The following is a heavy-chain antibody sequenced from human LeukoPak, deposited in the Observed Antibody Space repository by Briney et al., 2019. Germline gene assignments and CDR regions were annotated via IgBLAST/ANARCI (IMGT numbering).Heavy chain of an antibody. CDR1: GGSISSGGYS. J-gene: IGHJ5*02. V-gene: IGHV4-30-2*01. CDR2: IYHSGST. Sequence: SETLSLTCAVSGGSISSGGYSWSWIRQPPGKGLEWIGYIYHSGSTYYNPSLKCRVTISVDRSKNQFSLKLSSVTAADTAVYYCARDLRGRFDPWGQGTLVTVSS. CDR3: ARDLRGRFDP. D-gene: IGHD6-13*01.